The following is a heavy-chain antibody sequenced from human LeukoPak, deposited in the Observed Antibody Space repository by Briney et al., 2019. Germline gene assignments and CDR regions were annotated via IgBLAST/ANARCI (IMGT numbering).Heavy chain of an antibody. Sequence: GGSLRLSCAASGFTFSSYGMHLVRQAPGKGLEWVAVRWYDGSNKYYADSVKGRFTISRDNSKNTLYLQMNSLRAEDTAVYYCASGSSYYFDYWGQGTLVTVSS. CDR1: GFTFSSYG. D-gene: IGHD6-6*01. CDR2: RWYDGSNK. V-gene: IGHV3-33*01. J-gene: IGHJ4*02. CDR3: ASGSSYYFDY.